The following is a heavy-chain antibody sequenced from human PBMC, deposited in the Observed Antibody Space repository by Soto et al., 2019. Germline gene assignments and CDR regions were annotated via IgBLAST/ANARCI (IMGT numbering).Heavy chain of an antibody. D-gene: IGHD3-9*01. V-gene: IGHV1-69*01. CDR3: ERFLLRYFDSAVFQNYYYDGMDV. J-gene: IGHJ6*02. CDR1: GGTFSSYA. Sequence: QVQLVQSGAEVKKPGSSVKVSCKASGGTFSSYAISWVRQAPGQGLEWMGGIIPIFGTANYAQKFKGRVTITADESTSTAYMELSSLRSEDTAVYYCERFLLRYFDSAVFQNYYYDGMDVWGQGTTVTVSS. CDR2: IIPIFGTA.